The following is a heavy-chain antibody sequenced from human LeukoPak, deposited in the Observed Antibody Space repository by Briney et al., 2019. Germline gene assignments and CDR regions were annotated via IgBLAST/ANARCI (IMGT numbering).Heavy chain of an antibody. CDR2: IKSKTDGGTI. D-gene: IGHD3-22*01. J-gene: IGHJ4*02. Sequence: GGSLRLSCAASGFPFNHAWMNWARQAPGKGLEWVGRIKSKTDGGTIDYAAPVKGRFTISRDDSKNTLYLQMNSLKTEDTAVYYCTTQRYYYGGSDVDYWGQGTLVTVSS. V-gene: IGHV3-15*07. CDR1: GFPFNHAW. CDR3: TTQRYYYGGSDVDY.